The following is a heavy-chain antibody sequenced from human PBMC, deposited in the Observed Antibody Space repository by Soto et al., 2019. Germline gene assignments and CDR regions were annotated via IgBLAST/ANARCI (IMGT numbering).Heavy chain of an antibody. D-gene: IGHD3-10*01. J-gene: IGHJ4*02. CDR3: AKDIMVRGVIGYFDY. CDR2: ISYDGSNK. V-gene: IGHV3-30*18. Sequence: GGSLRLSCAASGFTFSSYGMHWVRQAPGKGLEWVAVISYDGSNKYYADSVKGRFTISRDNSKNTLYLQMNSLRAEDTAVYYCAKDIMVRGVIGYFDYWGQGTMVTVYS. CDR1: GFTFSSYG.